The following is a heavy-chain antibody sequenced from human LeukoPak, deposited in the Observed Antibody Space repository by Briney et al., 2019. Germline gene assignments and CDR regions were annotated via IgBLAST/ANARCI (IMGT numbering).Heavy chain of an antibody. CDR3: ASSADYYDSSGSPIY. Sequence: GGSLRLSCAASGFTFSSYSMNWVRQAPGKGLEWVSSISSSSYIYYADSVKGRFTISRDNAKNSLYLQMNSLRAEDTAVYYCASSADYYDSSGSPIYWGQGTLVTVSS. J-gene: IGHJ4*02. CDR2: ISSSSYI. V-gene: IGHV3-21*01. CDR1: GFTFSSYS. D-gene: IGHD3-22*01.